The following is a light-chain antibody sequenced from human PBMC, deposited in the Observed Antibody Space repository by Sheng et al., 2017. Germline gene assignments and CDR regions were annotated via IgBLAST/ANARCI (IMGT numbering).Light chain of an antibody. Sequence: SYVLTQPPSVSVAPGKTARITCGENNIGGKSVHWYQQKPGQAPLLVISDDIDRPSGIPERFSGSKSGNTATLTISRVEAGDEADYYCQLWDTRSDCYVFGSGTTVTVL. V-gene: IGLV3-21*03. CDR2: DDI. J-gene: IGLJ1*01. CDR1: NIGGKS. CDR3: QLWDTRSDCYV.